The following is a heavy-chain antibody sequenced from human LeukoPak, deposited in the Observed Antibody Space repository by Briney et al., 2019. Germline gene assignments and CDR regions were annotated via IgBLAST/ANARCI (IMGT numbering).Heavy chain of an antibody. V-gene: IGHV3-53*01. J-gene: IGHJ4*02. CDR2: IYSGGST. CDR1: GFTFSSYA. CDR3: ARGVHSSGYYRYFDY. Sequence: PGGSLRLSCAASGFTFSSYAMTWVRQAPGKGLEWVSVIYSGGSTYYADSMKGRFTISRDNSKNTLYLQMNSLRAEDTAVYYCARGVHSSGYYRYFDYWGQGTLVTVSS. D-gene: IGHD3-22*01.